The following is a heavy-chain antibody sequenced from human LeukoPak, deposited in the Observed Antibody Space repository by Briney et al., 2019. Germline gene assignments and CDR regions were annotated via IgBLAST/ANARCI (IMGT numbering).Heavy chain of an antibody. Sequence: GGSLRLSCAASGFTFSSYAMSWVRQAPGQGLEWVSAISCSGGSTYYADSVKGRFTISRDNSKNTLYLQMNSLRAEDTAVYYCAKDGSGSYYYYGMDVWGKGTTVTVSS. CDR2: ISCSGGST. J-gene: IGHJ6*04. D-gene: IGHD3-10*01. V-gene: IGHV3-23*01. CDR3: AKDGSGSYYYYGMDV. CDR1: GFTFSSYA.